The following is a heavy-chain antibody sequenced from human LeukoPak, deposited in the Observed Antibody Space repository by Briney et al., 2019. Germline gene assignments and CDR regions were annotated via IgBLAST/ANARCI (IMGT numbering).Heavy chain of an antibody. Sequence: SETLSLTCTVSGGSISSSSYYWGWIRQPPGKGLEWIGSIYYSGSTYYNPSLKSRVTISVDTSKNQFSLKLSSVTAADTAVYYCARESEITMIVVVITRGAFDIWGQGAMVTVSS. D-gene: IGHD3-22*01. CDR1: GGSISSSSYY. V-gene: IGHV4-39*07. J-gene: IGHJ3*02. CDR3: ARESEITMIVVVITRGAFDI. CDR2: IYYSGST.